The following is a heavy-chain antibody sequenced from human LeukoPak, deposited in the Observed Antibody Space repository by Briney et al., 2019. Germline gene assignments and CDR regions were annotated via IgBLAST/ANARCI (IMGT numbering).Heavy chain of an antibody. Sequence: GGSLRLSCAASGFTFSRNWMSWVRQAPGKGLEWVANIKQDGSEKYYVDSVKGRFTISRDNAKNSLCLQMNSLRAEDTAVYYCARERYGRDAFDIWGQGTMVTVSS. CDR1: GFTFSRNW. CDR3: ARERYGRDAFDI. CDR2: IKQDGSEK. V-gene: IGHV3-7*03. D-gene: IGHD4-17*01. J-gene: IGHJ3*02.